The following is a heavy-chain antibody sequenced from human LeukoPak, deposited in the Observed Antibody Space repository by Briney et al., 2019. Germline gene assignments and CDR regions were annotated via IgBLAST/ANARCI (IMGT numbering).Heavy chain of an antibody. D-gene: IGHD4-17*01. CDR1: GLNLNIQY. CDR3: AKDRHDYGVPHFDY. V-gene: IGHV3-23*01. Sequence: GGSLRLSCLMSGLNLNIQYMTWVRQAPGKGLEWVSAISGSGGSTYYADSVKGRFTISRDNSKNTLYLQMNSLRAEDTAVYYCAKDRHDYGVPHFDYWGQGTLVTVSS. CDR2: ISGSGGST. J-gene: IGHJ4*02.